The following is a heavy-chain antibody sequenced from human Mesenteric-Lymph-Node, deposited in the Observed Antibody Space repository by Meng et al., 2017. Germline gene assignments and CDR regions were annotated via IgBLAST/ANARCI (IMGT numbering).Heavy chain of an antibody. J-gene: IGHJ6*02. CDR2: VNPNSGGT. CDR3: ARGKAPLVGRLSGMDV. Sequence: ASVKVSCKAFGYTFSDYYIHWVRKAPGQGLGWMGRVNPNSGGTDYAQNFQGRVTMTRDTSTSTAYMELSWLRSDDTAVYYCARGKAPLVGRLSGMDVWGQGTTVTVSS. CDR1: GYTFSDYY. V-gene: IGHV1-2*06. D-gene: IGHD3-16*01.